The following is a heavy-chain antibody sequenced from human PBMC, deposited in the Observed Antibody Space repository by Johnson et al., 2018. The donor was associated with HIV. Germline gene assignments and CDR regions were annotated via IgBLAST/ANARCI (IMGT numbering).Heavy chain of an antibody. CDR2: IYSGDNT. J-gene: IGHJ3*02. D-gene: IGHD5-18*01. CDR3: ARVSLAYSYGYDAFDI. V-gene: IGHV3-66*02. Sequence: VQLVESGGGLVQPGGSLRLSCAGSGISVTRNYMSWVRQAPGKGLEWVSLIYSGDNTKYADSVKGRFPISRDNSKNTLFLQMNSLRPEDTAVYYCARVSLAYSYGYDAFDIWGQGTRVTVSS. CDR1: GISVTRNY.